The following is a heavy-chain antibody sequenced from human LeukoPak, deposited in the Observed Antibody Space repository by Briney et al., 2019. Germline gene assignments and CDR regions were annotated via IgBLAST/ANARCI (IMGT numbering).Heavy chain of an antibody. Sequence: SETLSLTCTVSGGSISNYYWSWIRQPPGKGLEWIGYMYYSGSTKYNPSLKSRVTVSVDTPKNQLFLRLSSVTAADTAVYYCARDWGVSARSGYMDVWGKGTTVTVSS. D-gene: IGHD6-6*01. CDR2: MYYSGST. J-gene: IGHJ6*03. CDR1: GGSISNYY. V-gene: IGHV4-59*01. CDR3: ARDWGVSARSGYMDV.